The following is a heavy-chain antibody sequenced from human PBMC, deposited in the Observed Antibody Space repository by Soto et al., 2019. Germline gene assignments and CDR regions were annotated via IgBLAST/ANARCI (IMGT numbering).Heavy chain of an antibody. V-gene: IGHV4-59*01. Sequence: SQTLSLTWSVSGGSISSGYWTWIRQPPGKGLEWIGYIYYGGSINYNPSLKSRVIISVDTAKNQFSLRLSSVTAADTVVYYCTGADYGISGYSLDPWGQGTTVTVSS. J-gene: IGHJ6*02. CDR1: GGSISSGY. CDR2: IYYGGSI. D-gene: IGHD3-22*01. CDR3: TGADYGISGYSLDP.